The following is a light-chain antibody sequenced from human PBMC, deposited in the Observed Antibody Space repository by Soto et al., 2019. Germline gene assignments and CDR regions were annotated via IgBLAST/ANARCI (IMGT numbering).Light chain of an antibody. J-gene: IGKJ5*01. CDR1: QSVSSTY. V-gene: IGKV3-20*01. Sequence: EIVLTQSPGTLSLSPGERATLSCRASQSVSSTYLAWYQHKPGQAPRLLIYGASSRATGIPDRFSGSGSGTDFTLTISRLEPEDFAVYYCHQSVASPRTFGQGTRLEIK. CDR3: HQSVASPRT. CDR2: GAS.